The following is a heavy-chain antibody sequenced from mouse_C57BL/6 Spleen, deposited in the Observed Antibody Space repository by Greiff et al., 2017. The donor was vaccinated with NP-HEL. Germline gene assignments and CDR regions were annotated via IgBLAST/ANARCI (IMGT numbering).Heavy chain of an antibody. Sequence: VQLQQPGAELVRPGTSVKLSCKASGYTFTSYWMHWVKQRPGQGLEWIGVIDPSDSYTNYNQKFKGKATLTVDTSSSTAYMQLSSLTSEDSAVYYCARSASYYYGSSYGFDYWGQGTTLTVSS. D-gene: IGHD1-1*01. V-gene: IGHV1-59*01. CDR3: ARSASYYYGSSYGFDY. CDR2: IDPSDSYT. CDR1: GYTFTSYW. J-gene: IGHJ2*01.